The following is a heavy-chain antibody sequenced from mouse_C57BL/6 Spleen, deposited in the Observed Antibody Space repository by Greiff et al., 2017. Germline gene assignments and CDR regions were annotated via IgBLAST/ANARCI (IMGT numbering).Heavy chain of an antibody. V-gene: IGHV1-80*01. CDR3: ARKTTVVEGYFDV. CDR1: GYAFSSYW. D-gene: IGHD1-1*01. Sequence: VQLQQSGAELVKPGASVKISCKASGYAFSSYWMNWVKQRPGKGLEWIGQIYPGDGDTNYNGKFKGKATLTADKSSSTAYMQLSSLTSEDSAVYFCARKTTVVEGYFDVWGTGTTVTVSS. J-gene: IGHJ1*03. CDR2: IYPGDGDT.